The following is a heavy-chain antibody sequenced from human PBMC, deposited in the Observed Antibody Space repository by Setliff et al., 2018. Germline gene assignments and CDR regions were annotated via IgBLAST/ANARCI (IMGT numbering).Heavy chain of an antibody. D-gene: IGHD5-12*01. CDR1: GFSFSTYS. Sequence: GSLRLSCEASGFSFSTYSMNWVRQAPGKGLEWVSHISSRGDFIYYAQSVKGRFTVSRDNARNSVFLQMNRLRAEDTAVYYCARVYSGYDPNHYFDYWGQGTLVTVSS. J-gene: IGHJ4*02. CDR3: ARVYSGYDPNHYFDY. V-gene: IGHV3-48*01. CDR2: ISSRGDFI.